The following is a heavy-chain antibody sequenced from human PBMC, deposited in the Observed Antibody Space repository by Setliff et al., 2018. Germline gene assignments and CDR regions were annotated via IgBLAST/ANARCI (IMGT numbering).Heavy chain of an antibody. J-gene: IGHJ4*02. Sequence: ASVKVSCKASGHSLTSNHFHWGRQAPGKGLEWMGTINPNDGYTIYAPAFQGRVAMTTDTSTGTAYMELSGLTSADTAIYYCIVNMVRPVTGLDSWGPGTLVTSP. CDR2: INPNDGYT. CDR1: GHSLTSNH. CDR3: IVNMVRPVTGLDS. V-gene: IGHV1-46*01. D-gene: IGHD2-15*01.